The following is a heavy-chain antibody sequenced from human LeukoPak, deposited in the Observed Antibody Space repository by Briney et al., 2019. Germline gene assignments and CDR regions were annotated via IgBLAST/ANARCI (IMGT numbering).Heavy chain of an antibody. CDR1: GFTFSSYW. Sequence: PGGSLRLSCAASGFTFSSYWMSWVRQAPGKGLEWVANIKQDGSEKYYVDSVKGRFTISRDNAKNSLYLQMNSLRAEDTAVYYCARGLLWFEPALDYWGQGTLVTVSS. V-gene: IGHV3-7*01. CDR2: IKQDGSEK. D-gene: IGHD3-10*01. CDR3: ARGLLWFEPALDY. J-gene: IGHJ4*02.